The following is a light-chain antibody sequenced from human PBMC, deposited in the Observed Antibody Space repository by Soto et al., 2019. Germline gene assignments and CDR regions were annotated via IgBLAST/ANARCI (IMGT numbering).Light chain of an antibody. CDR3: QQYGSSPPLT. Sequence: EIVLTQSPGTLSLSPGERATLSCRASQSVSNSYLAWYQQRPGQAPRLLIYGASSRATGIPYRFSGSGSGTDFTLTISRLEPEDFAVYYCQQYGSSPPLTFGGGTKVDIK. J-gene: IGKJ4*01. V-gene: IGKV3-20*01. CDR1: QSVSNSY. CDR2: GAS.